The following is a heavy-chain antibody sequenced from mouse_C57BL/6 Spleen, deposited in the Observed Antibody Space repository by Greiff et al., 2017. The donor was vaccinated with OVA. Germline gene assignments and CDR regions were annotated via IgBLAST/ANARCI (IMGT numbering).Heavy chain of an antibody. CDR1: GYTFTSYW. CDR2: IDPSDSYT. Sequence: QVQLQQSGAELVKPGASVKLSCKASGYTFTSYWMQWVKQRPGQGLEWIGEIDPSDSYTNYNQKFKGKATLTVDTSSSTAYMQLSSLTSEDSAVYYCARTPYYYGSNAMDYWGQGTSVTVSS. CDR3: ARTPYYYGSNAMDY. V-gene: IGHV1-50*01. J-gene: IGHJ4*01. D-gene: IGHD1-1*01.